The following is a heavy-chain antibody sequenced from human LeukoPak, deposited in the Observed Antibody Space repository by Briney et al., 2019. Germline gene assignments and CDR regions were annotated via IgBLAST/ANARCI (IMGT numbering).Heavy chain of an antibody. CDR2: IYYSGST. V-gene: IGHV4-39*01. D-gene: IGHD3-22*01. J-gene: IGHJ3*02. CDR3: ATSRYYYDSSGYYNGAAFDI. CDR1: GGSISSSSYY. Sequence: TETLSLTCTVSGGSISSSSYYWGWIRQPPGKGLEWIGSIYYSGSTYYNPSLKSRVTISVDTSKYQFSLKLSSVTAADTAVYYCATSRYYYDSSGYYNGAAFDIWGQGTMVTVSS.